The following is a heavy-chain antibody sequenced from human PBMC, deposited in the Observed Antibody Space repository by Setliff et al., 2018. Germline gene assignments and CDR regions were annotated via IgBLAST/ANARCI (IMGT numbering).Heavy chain of an antibody. CDR3: ARQVRPGIALTGGLDY. CDR2: INHSGSS. D-gene: IGHD2-8*02. J-gene: IGHJ4*02. Sequence: SETLSLTCAVYGGSFRGFYWTWIRQPPGKGLEWIGEINHSGSSVYNPSLESRVSISVDTSKNQISLNLNSVTVADTAVYYCARQVRPGIALTGGLDYWGQGALVTVSS. V-gene: IGHV4-34*01. CDR1: GGSFRGFY.